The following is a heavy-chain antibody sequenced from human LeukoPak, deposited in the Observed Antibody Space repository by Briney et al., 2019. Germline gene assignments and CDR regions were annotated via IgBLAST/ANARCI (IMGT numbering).Heavy chain of an antibody. CDR2: IYHSGST. CDR3: ARLITMVRGLEDWFDP. J-gene: IGHJ5*02. V-gene: IGHV4-4*02. D-gene: IGHD3-10*01. Sequence: SGTLSLTCAVSGGSISSSNWWSWARQPPGKGLEWIGEIYHSGSTNYNPSLNSRVTISVDKSKNQFSLKLSSVTAADTAVYYCARLITMVRGLEDWFDPWGQGSLVTVSA. CDR1: GGSISSSNW.